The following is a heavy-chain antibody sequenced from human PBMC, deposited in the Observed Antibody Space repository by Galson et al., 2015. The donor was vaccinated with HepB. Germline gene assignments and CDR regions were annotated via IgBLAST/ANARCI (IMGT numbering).Heavy chain of an antibody. J-gene: IGHJ4*02. CDR1: GFTFDDYG. CDR3: ARRSGSSGWYGTWDY. Sequence: LRLSCAASGFTFDDYGMSWVRQAPGKGLEWVSGINWNGGSTGYADSVKGRFTISRDNAKNSLYLQMNSLRAEDTALYYCARRSGSSGWYGTWDYWGQGTLVTVSS. D-gene: IGHD6-19*01. CDR2: INWNGGST. V-gene: IGHV3-20*04.